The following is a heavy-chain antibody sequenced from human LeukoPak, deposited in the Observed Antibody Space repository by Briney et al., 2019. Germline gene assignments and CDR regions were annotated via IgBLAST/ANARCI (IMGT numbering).Heavy chain of an antibody. CDR1: GFIFRNYA. V-gene: IGHV3-23*01. CDR2: ISDNGGGR. Sequence: GGSLRLSCAASGFIFRNYAMSWVRQAPGEGLEWVSGISDNGGGRYYADSVKGRFTISRDNSKNMLYLQMNSLRAEDTAVYYCAKESGALGAPLYDYWGRGILVTASS. J-gene: IGHJ4*02. CDR3: AKESGALGAPLYDY. D-gene: IGHD4/OR15-4a*01.